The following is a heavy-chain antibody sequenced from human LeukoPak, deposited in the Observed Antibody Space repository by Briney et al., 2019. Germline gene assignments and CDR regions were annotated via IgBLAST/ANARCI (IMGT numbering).Heavy chain of an antibody. Sequence: GGSLRLSCAASGFTFSSYGMNWVRQTPGKGLEWVALISFDGSIEYYVDSVKGRFTISRDNSKNTLFLQMNSLRPEDTAVYYCAKDSDIAVAGSDDALDVWGQGTMVTVSS. CDR2: ISFDGSIE. V-gene: IGHV3-30*18. CDR1: GFTFSSYG. J-gene: IGHJ3*01. CDR3: AKDSDIAVAGSDDALDV. D-gene: IGHD6-19*01.